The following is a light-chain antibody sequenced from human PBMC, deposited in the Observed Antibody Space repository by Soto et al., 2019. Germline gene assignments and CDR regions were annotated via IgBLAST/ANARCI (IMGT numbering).Light chain of an antibody. CDR1: QSVTGTN. Sequence: EIVLTQSPGTLSLSPGEGATLSCRASQSVTGTNLAWYQQRPGQAPRLLIYDAVRRATGIPDRFSGSGSGTDFTLTISRLEPEDFAIYYCQPYNNWPLTFGGGTKVESK. CDR3: QPYNNWPLT. CDR2: DAV. V-gene: IGKV3D-20*02. J-gene: IGKJ4*01.